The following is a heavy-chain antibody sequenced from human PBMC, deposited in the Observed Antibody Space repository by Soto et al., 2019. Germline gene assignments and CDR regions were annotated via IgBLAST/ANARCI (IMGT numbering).Heavy chain of an antibody. J-gene: IGHJ4*02. V-gene: IGHV4-39*01. Sequence: SETLSLTCTVSGGSISSSSYYWGWIRQPPGKGLEWIGSIYYSGSTYYNPSLKSRVTISVDTSKNQFSLKLSSVTAADTAVYYCARQVHVTTETDYWGQGTLVTVSS. CDR1: GGSISSSSYY. CDR3: ARQVHVTTETDY. CDR2: IYYSGST. D-gene: IGHD4-17*01.